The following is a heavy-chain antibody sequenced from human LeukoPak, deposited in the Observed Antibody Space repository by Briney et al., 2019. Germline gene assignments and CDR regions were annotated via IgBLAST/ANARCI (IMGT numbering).Heavy chain of an antibody. J-gene: IGHJ6*04. Sequence: GASVKVSCKASGYTLTELSMHWVRQAPGKGLEWVGGFDPEDGETIYAQKFQGRVTITADESTSTAYMELSSLRSEDTAVYYCARVGAARLAWSLGLDVWGKGTTVTVSS. CDR1: GYTLTELS. CDR3: ARVGAARLAWSLGLDV. CDR2: FDPEDGET. D-gene: IGHD6-6*01. V-gene: IGHV1-24*01.